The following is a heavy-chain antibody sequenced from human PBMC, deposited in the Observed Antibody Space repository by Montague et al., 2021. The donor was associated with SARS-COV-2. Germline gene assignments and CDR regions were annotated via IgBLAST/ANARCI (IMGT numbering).Heavy chain of an antibody. CDR1: GFSLSTSGEA. CDR3: AHRGGNSWTKTYFDY. J-gene: IGHJ4*02. Sequence: PALVKPTQTLTLTCTFSGFSLSTSGEAVGWIRQPPGKALEWLALIYWDDDKRYSPSLKSRLTITKDTSKNQVVLIMTNMDPVDTATYYCAHRGGNSWTKTYFDYWGQGTLVTVSS. CDR2: IYWDDDK. D-gene: IGHD3/OR15-3a*01. V-gene: IGHV2-5*02.